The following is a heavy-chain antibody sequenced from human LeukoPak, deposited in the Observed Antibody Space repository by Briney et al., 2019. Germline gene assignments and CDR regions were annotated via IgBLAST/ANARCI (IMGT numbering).Heavy chain of an antibody. CDR2: ISAYNGNT. D-gene: IGHD2-21*02. V-gene: IGHV1-18*01. J-gene: IGHJ2*01. Sequence: ASVKVSCKASGYTFTSYGISWVRQAPGQGLEWMGWISAYNGNTNYAQKLQGRVTMTTDTSTSTAYMELRSLRSDDTAVYYCARGLSSSRTSKVAVVTAGGYWYFDLWGRGTLVTVSS. CDR3: ARGLSSSRTSKVAVVTAGGYWYFDL. CDR1: GYTFTSYG.